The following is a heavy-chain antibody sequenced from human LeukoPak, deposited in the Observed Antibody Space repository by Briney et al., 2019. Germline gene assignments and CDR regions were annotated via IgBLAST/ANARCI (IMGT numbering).Heavy chain of an antibody. CDR2: VHLSGAS. CDR1: GGSILSTNW. V-gene: IGHV4-4*02. D-gene: IGHD1-26*01. J-gene: IGHJ4*02. Sequence: PSGTLSLTCAVSGGSILSTNWWSWVRQPPGRRLEWIGEVHLSGASNYNPSLKSRVNMSIDKSRNQLSLELTSVTAADTAIYYCARESGAFSPFGFWGQGTLVTVSS. CDR3: ARESGAFSPFGF.